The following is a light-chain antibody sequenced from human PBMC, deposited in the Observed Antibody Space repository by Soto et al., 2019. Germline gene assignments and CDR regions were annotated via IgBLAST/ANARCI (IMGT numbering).Light chain of an antibody. V-gene: IGLV2-14*03. J-gene: IGLJ1*01. CDR2: DVS. CDR1: SSDVGGYNY. Sequence: QSALTQPASVSGSPGQSITISCTGTSSDVGGYNYVSWYQQCPGTAPKVIIFDVSSRPSGVSSRFSGSKSGNTASLTISALQAEDEADYYCCSYGGSRPYVFGTGTKVTVL. CDR3: CSYGGSRPYV.